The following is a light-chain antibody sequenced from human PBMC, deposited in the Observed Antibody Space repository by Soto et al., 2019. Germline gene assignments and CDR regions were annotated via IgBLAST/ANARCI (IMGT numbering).Light chain of an antibody. J-gene: IGKJ2*01. CDR2: GVS. CDR1: QAVISGY. V-gene: IGKV3-20*01. CDR3: QQYGVPPFN. Sequence: EIVLTQSPGALSLSPGEGDTLSCRASQAVISGYLAWYQQKPGQAPRLLMYGVSSRPTGISDRFSGSGSGTEFTLTINRLEPEDFALYYCQQYGVPPFNFGQGTKLQIK.